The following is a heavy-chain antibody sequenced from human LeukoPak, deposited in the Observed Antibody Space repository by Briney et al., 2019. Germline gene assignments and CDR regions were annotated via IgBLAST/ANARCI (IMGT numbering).Heavy chain of an antibody. CDR3: TRGYYDSSGYYYVLFDY. D-gene: IGHD3-22*01. Sequence: GGSLRLSCTASGFTFGDYAMSWFRQAPGKGLEWVGFIRSKAYGGTTEYAASVKGRFTISRDDSKSIAYLQMNSLKTEDTAVYYCTRGYYDSSGYYYVLFDYWGQGTLVTVSS. V-gene: IGHV3-49*03. CDR2: IRSKAYGGTT. CDR1: GFTFGDYA. J-gene: IGHJ4*02.